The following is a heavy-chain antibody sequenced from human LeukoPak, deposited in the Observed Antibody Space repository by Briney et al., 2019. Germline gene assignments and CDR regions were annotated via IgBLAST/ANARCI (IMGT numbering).Heavy chain of an antibody. D-gene: IGHD6-13*01. J-gene: IGHJ4*02. CDR2: IYYSGST. CDR3: ARSSSWYVFY. V-gene: IGHV4-30-4*08. Sequence: SWIRQPPGKGLEWIGYIYYSGSTYYNPSLKSRVTISVDTSKNQFSLKLSSVTAADTAVYYCARSSSWYVFYWGQGTLVTVSS.